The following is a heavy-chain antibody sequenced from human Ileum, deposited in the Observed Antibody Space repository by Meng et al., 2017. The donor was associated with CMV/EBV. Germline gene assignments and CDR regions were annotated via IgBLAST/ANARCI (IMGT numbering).Heavy chain of an antibody. D-gene: IGHD3-3*01. V-gene: IGHV4-31*02. CDR1: IKSGNHY. CDR3: AKTYYDFWSGYYSGWFDP. J-gene: IGHJ5*02. Sequence: IKSGNHYWNWIRQYPGKGLEWIGNVHKSGNTNHNPSLKGRVTISVDTSKNQFSLKLSSVTAADTAVYYCAKTYYDFWSGYYSGWFDPWGQGTLVTVSS. CDR2: VHKSGNT.